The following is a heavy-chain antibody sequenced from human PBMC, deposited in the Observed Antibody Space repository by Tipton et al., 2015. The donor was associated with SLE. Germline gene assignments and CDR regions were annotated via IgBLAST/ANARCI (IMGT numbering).Heavy chain of an antibody. CDR3: AKDNSGSSYGFDV. CDR1: GFTFGDYG. Sequence: GSLRLSCAASGFTFGDYGMHWVRQSPGKGLEWVSLISGDGRNTYFAESVEGRFTISRDNSKNSLYLQMTSLRAEDTALYVCAKDNSGSSYGFDVWGQGTMVTVSS. V-gene: IGHV3-43D*03. J-gene: IGHJ3*01. CDR2: ISGDGRNT. D-gene: IGHD5-12*01.